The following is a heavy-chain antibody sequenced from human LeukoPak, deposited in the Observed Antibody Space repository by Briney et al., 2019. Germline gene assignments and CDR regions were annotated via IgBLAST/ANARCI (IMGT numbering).Heavy chain of an antibody. J-gene: IGHJ4*02. Sequence: SETLPLTCTVSGGSISSYYWSWIRQPPGKGLEWIGYIYYSGSTNYNPSLKSRVTISVDTSKNQFSLKLSSVTAADTAVYYCARAGYAISQGYFDYWGQGTLVTVSS. D-gene: IGHD2-2*01. V-gene: IGHV4-59*01. CDR1: GGSISSYY. CDR2: IYYSGST. CDR3: ARAGYAISQGYFDY.